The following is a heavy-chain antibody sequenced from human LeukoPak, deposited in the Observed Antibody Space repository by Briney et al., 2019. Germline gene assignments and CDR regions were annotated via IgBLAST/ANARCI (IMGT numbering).Heavy chain of an antibody. V-gene: IGHV3-23*01. CDR1: GFTFSNYA. J-gene: IGHJ4*02. D-gene: IGHD3-3*01. Sequence: GGSLRLSCAASGFTFSNYAMSWVRQAPGKGLEWVSVISGSGGSTYYGDSVKGRFTISRDNSKNTLYLQMNSLRAEDTAIYYCAKVNDFWGGYYDFDYWGQGTLVTVSS. CDR3: AKVNDFWGGYYDFDY. CDR2: ISGSGGST.